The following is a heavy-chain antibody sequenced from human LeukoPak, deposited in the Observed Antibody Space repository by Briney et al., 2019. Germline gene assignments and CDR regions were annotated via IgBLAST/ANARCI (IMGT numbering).Heavy chain of an antibody. D-gene: IGHD2-2*01. Sequence: ASVKVSCKASGGTFSSYAISWVRQAPGQGLEWMGGIIPIFGTANYAQKFQGRVTITADESTSTAYMELSSLRSEDTAVYYCARDARRRYCSSTSCYWGWFDPWGQGTLVTVSS. V-gene: IGHV1-69*13. CDR3: ARDARRRYCSSTSCYWGWFDP. J-gene: IGHJ5*02. CDR1: GGTFSSYA. CDR2: IIPIFGTA.